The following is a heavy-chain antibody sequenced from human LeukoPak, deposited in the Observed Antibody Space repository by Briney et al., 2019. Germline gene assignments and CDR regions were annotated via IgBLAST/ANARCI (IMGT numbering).Heavy chain of an antibody. CDR1: GGSLSSYY. CDR2: IYYSGST. D-gene: IGHD5-12*01. J-gene: IGHJ3*02. CDR3: ARQSGNGYSGYDFQAFDI. Sequence: TLSLTCTVSGGSLSSYYWSWIRQPPGKGLEWIGYIYYSGSTNYNPSLKSRVTIPVDMSKNQFSLKLSSVTAADTAVYYCARQSGNGYSGYDFQAFDIWGQGTMVTVSS. V-gene: IGHV4-59*08.